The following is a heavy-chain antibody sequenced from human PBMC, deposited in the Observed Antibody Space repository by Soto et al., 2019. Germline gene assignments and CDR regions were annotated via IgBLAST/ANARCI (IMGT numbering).Heavy chain of an antibody. V-gene: IGHV4-59*08. J-gene: IGHJ1*01. D-gene: IGHD3-10*01. CDR1: GGTISSYY. Sequence: PSETLSLTCTVSGGTISSYYWSWIRQPPGKGLEWIGYIYYSGSTNYNPSLKSRVTISVDTSKNQFSLKLSSVTAADTAVYYCARQEIKYYGSGSYYIEYFQHWGQGTLVTVS. CDR2: IYYSGST. CDR3: ARQEIKYYGSGSYYIEYFQH.